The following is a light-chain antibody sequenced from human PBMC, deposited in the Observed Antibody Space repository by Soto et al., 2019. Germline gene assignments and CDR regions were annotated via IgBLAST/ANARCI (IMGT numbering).Light chain of an antibody. CDR1: SSDVGSYNL. V-gene: IGLV2-23*03. Sequence: QSVLTQPASVSGSPGQSITISCTGTSSDVGSYNLVSWYQQHPGKAPKLMIYEGSKRPSGVSNRFSGSKSGNTASLTISGLQAEDEADYYCCSYAGSSTFVVFGGGTNVTVL. CDR2: EGS. J-gene: IGLJ2*01. CDR3: CSYAGSSTFVV.